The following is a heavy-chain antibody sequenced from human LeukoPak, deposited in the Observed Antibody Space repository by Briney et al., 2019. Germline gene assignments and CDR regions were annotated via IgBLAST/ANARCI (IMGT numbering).Heavy chain of an antibody. Sequence: GRCLRLSCAAAAFYFSNHGISSIRQPPGKGLEWVSGNSGRDERIIYADSVKGRFTMSRDKSKNTLYLQMNSLTAEDTAVYYCVRASCGGNCYYMFESWGQGTLVSVSS. D-gene: IGHD2-21*01. J-gene: IGHJ4*02. CDR3: VRASCGGNCYYMFES. CDR1: AFYFSNHG. CDR2: NSGRDERI. V-gene: IGHV3-23*01.